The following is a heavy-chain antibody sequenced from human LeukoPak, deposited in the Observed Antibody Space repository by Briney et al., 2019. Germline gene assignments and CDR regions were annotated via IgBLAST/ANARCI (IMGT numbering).Heavy chain of an antibody. Sequence: PGGSLRLSCAASGFTFSGYAMSWVRQAPGKGLEWVSAISGSGGSTYYADSVKGRFTISRDNSKNTLYLQMNSLRAEDTAVYYCANGRGVVAATLGSGGFDSWGQGTMVTVSS. CDR2: ISGSGGST. J-gene: IGHJ3*02. D-gene: IGHD2-15*01. CDR1: GFTFSGYA. CDR3: ANGRGVVAATLGSGGFDS. V-gene: IGHV3-23*01.